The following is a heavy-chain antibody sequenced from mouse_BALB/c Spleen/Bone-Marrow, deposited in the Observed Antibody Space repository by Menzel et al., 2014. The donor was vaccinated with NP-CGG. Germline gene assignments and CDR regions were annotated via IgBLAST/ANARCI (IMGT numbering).Heavy chain of an antibody. J-gene: IGHJ3*01. D-gene: IGHD2-1*01. V-gene: IGHV1S127*01. CDR1: GYTFTSYW. Sequence: QVQLQQSGPELARPGASVKMSCKASGYTFTSYWMYWVKQRPGQGLEWIGMIDPSNSETRLNQKTKDKATLNEDKSSHTVYMQLSSLTPEDSAVYYCTRGYGNYVGPLAYWGQGTLVTASA. CDR2: IDPSNSET. CDR3: TRGYGNYVGPLAY.